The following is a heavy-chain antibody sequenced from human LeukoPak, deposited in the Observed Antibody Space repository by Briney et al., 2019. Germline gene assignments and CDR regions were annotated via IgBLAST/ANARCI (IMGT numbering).Heavy chain of an antibody. V-gene: IGHV3-21*01. CDR1: GFTFTNYN. Sequence: PGGSLRLSCAASGFTFTNYNMSWVRQAPGKGLEWVSSISSGSTYIYYADSVKGRFTISRDNAKNSLYLQLNILRAENTAVYYCARGEHSGYDAFDIWGQGTMVTVSS. CDR2: ISSGSTYI. J-gene: IGHJ3*02. CDR3: ARGEHSGYDAFDI. D-gene: IGHD5-12*01.